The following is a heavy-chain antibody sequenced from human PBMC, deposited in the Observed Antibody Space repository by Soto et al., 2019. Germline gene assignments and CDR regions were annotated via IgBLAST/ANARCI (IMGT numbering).Heavy chain of an antibody. V-gene: IGHV3-23*01. J-gene: IGHJ4*02. Sequence: PGGSLRLSCAAFGFTFSSYAMSWVRQAPGKGLEWVSAISGSGGSTYYADSVKGRFTISRDNSKNTLWLQMNSLRAEDTAVYYCANTPPVTTDRTFDYWGQGTLVTVSS. D-gene: IGHD4-4*01. CDR1: GFTFSSYA. CDR2: ISGSGGST. CDR3: ANTPPVTTDRTFDY.